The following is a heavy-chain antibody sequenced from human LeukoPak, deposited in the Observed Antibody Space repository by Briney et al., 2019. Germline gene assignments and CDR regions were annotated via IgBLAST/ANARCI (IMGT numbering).Heavy chain of an antibody. D-gene: IGHD5-18*01. CDR1: GFTFSNFW. CDR2: IKQDEAEK. CDR3: ARAIRGYSYVLDY. V-gene: IGHV3-7*03. J-gene: IGHJ4*02. Sequence: PGGFLRLSCTASGFTFSNFWMGWVRQAPGKGLEWVANIKQDEAEKFYLGSVKGRFTISRDNAKNTLYLQMNSLRAEDTAVYYCARAIRGYSYVLDYWGQGTLVTVSS.